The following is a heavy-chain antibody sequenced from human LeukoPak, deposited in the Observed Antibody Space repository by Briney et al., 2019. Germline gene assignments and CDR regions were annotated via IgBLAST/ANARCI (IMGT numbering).Heavy chain of an antibody. CDR1: GFRLSDYW. J-gene: IGHJ4*02. V-gene: IGHV3-7*03. D-gene: IGHD1-26*01. CDR2: INHDGSEK. Sequence: GGSLRLSCAASGFRLSDYWMSWVSQAPGKGLEWVTNINHDGSEKYYVDSARGRFTISRDNAKHSLYLEMNSLRDEDTAVYYCAKDQRWESPHYLDSWGQGTLVTVSS. CDR3: AKDQRWESPHYLDS.